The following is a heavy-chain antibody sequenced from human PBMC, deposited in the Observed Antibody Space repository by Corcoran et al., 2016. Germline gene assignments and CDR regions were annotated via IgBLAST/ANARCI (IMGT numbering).Heavy chain of an antibody. J-gene: IGHJ5*02. Sequence: QVQLVQSGAEVKKPGASVKVSCKASGYTFTSYAMHWVRQAPGQRLEWMGWINAGNGNTKYSQKFQGRVHITRYTSASTAYMELSGLRSDDTAVYYLARQWLGYNWFDPWGQGTLVTVSA. CDR1: GYTFTSYA. CDR2: INAGNGNT. V-gene: IGHV1-3*01. CDR3: ARQWLGYNWFDP. D-gene: IGHD6-19*01.